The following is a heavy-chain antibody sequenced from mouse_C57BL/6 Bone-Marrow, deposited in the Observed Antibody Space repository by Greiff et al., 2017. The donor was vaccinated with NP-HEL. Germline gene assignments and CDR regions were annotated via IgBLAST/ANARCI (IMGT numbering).Heavy chain of an antibody. CDR1: GYSFTSYY. Sequence: VKLQQSGPELVKPGASVKISCKASGYSFTSYYIHWVKQRPGQGLEWIGWIYPGSGNTKYNEKFKGKATLTADTSSSTAYMQLSSLTSEDSAVYYCASPHDYDDFDYWGKGTTLTVSS. J-gene: IGHJ2*01. D-gene: IGHD2-4*01. V-gene: IGHV1-66*01. CDR3: ASPHDYDDFDY. CDR2: IYPGSGNT.